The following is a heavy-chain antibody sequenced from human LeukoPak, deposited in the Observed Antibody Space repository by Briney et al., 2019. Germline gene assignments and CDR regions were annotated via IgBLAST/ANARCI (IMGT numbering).Heavy chain of an antibody. CDR2: IKQDGSEK. J-gene: IGHJ4*02. D-gene: IGHD3-10*01. CDR1: GFTFSDYW. V-gene: IGHV3-7*01. CDR3: ARDYGPTRESDY. Sequence: PGGSLRPSCAASGFTFSDYWMTWVRQAPGKGLEWVANIKQDGSEKYYLDSVKGRFTISRDNAKNSVYLQMNSLRAEDTAVFYCARDYGPTRESDYWGQGTLVTVSS.